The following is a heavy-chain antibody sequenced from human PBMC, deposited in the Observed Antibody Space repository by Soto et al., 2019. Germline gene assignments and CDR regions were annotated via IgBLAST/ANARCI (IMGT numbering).Heavy chain of an antibody. Sequence: QVQLQQWGAGLLKPSETLSLTCAVYGGSFSGYYWSWIRQPPGKGLEWIGEINHSGSTNYNPSLKSRVTISVDTSKNQFSLKLSSVTAADTAVYYCARGPQTIFGVVISGMDVWGQGTSVTVSS. D-gene: IGHD3-3*01. CDR3: ARGPQTIFGVVISGMDV. V-gene: IGHV4-34*01. CDR2: INHSGST. J-gene: IGHJ6*02. CDR1: GGSFSGYY.